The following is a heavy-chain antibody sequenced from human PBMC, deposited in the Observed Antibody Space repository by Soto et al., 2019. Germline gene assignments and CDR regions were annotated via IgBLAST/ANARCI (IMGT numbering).Heavy chain of an antibody. CDR2: IYYSGST. CDR1: GGSISIGGYY. Sequence: SETLSLTCTVSGGSISIGGYYWCWIRHPPGKGLEWIGSIYYSGSTYYNPSLKSRVTISVDTSKNQFSLKLSSVTAAETAVYYCARQSSGWYNWFDPWGQGTLVTVSS. D-gene: IGHD6-19*01. V-gene: IGHV4-39*01. J-gene: IGHJ5*02. CDR3: ARQSSGWYNWFDP.